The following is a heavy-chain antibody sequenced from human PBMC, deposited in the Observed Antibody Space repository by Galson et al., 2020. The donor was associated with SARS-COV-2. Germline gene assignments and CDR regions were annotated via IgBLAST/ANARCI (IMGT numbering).Heavy chain of an antibody. V-gene: IGHV4-34*01. CDR1: GGSFSGYY. Sequence: SQASEPLSLTCAVYGGSFSGYYWSWIRQAPGKGLEWIGEINQSGNTHYNPSLKRRVPISVDTSKNQFSLKLTSVTAADTAVYYCARGTRDITMIVMIVTTVSYYLDYWGQGTLVTVSS. D-gene: IGHD3-22*01. CDR3: ARGTRDITMIVMIVTTVSYYLDY. CDR2: INQSGNT. J-gene: IGHJ4*02.